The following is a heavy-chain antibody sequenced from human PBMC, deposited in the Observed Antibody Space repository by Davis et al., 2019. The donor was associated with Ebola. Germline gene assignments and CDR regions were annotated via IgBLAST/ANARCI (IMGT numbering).Heavy chain of an antibody. CDR2: IHQGGREK. Sequence: PGGSLRLSCAASKFSFSTYWMSWVRQAPGKGLEWVANIHQGGREKYYVDSVKGRFTISRDNAKNSLYLQMSSLRTEDTAFYYCVKDKRPNTARRFDIWGQGIMVTVSS. D-gene: IGHD5-18*01. V-gene: IGHV3-7*03. J-gene: IGHJ3*02. CDR3: VKDKRPNTARRFDI. CDR1: KFSFSTYW.